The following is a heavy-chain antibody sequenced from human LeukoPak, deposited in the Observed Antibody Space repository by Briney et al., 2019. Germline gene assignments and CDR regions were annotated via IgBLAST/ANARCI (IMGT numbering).Heavy chain of an antibody. V-gene: IGHV4-30-2*01. J-gene: IGHJ4*02. CDR2: IYHSGST. CDR1: GGSISSGGYS. Sequence: PSETLSLTCAVSGGSISSGGYSWSWIRQPPGKGLEWIGYIYHSGSTYYKPSLKSRVTISVDRSKNQFSLKLSSVTAADTAVYYCARERRYSSGWYFDYWGQGTLVTVSS. CDR3: ARERRYSSGWYFDY. D-gene: IGHD6-19*01.